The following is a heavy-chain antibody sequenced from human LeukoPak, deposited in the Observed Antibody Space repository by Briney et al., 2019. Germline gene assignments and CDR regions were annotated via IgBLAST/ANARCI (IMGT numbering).Heavy chain of an antibody. CDR3: ARGTVTIDY. Sequence: SETLSLTCTVSGGSISTYYWSWIRQPPGKGLEWIGYIYYSGSTYYNPSLKGRVTISVDTSKNQFSLKLSSVTAADTAVYYCARGTVTIDYWGQGTLVTVSS. D-gene: IGHD4-17*01. V-gene: IGHV4-30-4*01. CDR2: IYYSGST. CDR1: GGSISTYY. J-gene: IGHJ4*02.